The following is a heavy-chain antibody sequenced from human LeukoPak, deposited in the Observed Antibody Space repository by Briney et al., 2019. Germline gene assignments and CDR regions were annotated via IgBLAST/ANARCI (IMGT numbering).Heavy chain of an antibody. Sequence: GGSLRLSCAASGFTFSSYAMHWVRQAPGKGLEWVAVISYDGSNKYYADSVKGRFTISRDNSKNTLYLQMNSLRAEDTAVYYCAREGCTNGVCYTDFDYWGQGTLVTVSS. CDR1: GFTFSSYA. V-gene: IGHV3-30-3*01. CDR3: AREGCTNGVCYTDFDY. CDR2: ISYDGSNK. D-gene: IGHD2-8*01. J-gene: IGHJ4*02.